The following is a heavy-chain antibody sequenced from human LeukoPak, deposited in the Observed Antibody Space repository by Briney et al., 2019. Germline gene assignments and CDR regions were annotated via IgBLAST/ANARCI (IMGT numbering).Heavy chain of an antibody. Sequence: GGSLRLSCAASGFTFSSYAMSWVRQAPWKGLEWVSAISGSGGSTYYADSVRGRFTISRDNSKNTLYLQMNSLRAEDTAVYYCAKDREGTIFGVAQQDYWGQGTLVTVSS. V-gene: IGHV3-23*01. D-gene: IGHD3-3*01. J-gene: IGHJ4*02. CDR2: ISGSGGST. CDR3: AKDREGTIFGVAQQDY. CDR1: GFTFSSYA.